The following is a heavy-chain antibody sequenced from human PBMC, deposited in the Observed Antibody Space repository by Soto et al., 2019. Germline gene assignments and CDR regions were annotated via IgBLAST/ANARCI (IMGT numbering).Heavy chain of an antibody. CDR1: GFTFSRYW. J-gene: IGHJ4*02. Sequence: QTGGSLRLSCAASGFTFSRYWMHWVRQAPGKGLVWVSRINPDGSTTNYADSVKGRFTISRDSAKNTLHLQVNSARVEDTAVYYCARGGADTAMAHDYWGQGTLVTVSS. V-gene: IGHV3-74*01. CDR2: INPDGSTT. D-gene: IGHD5-18*01. CDR3: ARGGADTAMAHDY.